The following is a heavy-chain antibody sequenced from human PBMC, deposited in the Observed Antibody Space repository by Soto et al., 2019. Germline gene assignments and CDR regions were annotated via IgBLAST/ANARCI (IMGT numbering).Heavy chain of an antibody. Sequence: EVQLLESGGGSVQPGGSLRLSCAASGFTFSTYAMSWVRQAPGKGLEWVSVISGSGGSTYYADSVKGRFTISRDNSKNTLYLQMSSLRAEDTAVYYCAKGRGSSWFRAFDIWGQGPMVTVSS. CDR1: GFTFSTYA. V-gene: IGHV3-23*01. J-gene: IGHJ3*02. D-gene: IGHD6-13*01. CDR3: AKGRGSSWFRAFDI. CDR2: ISGSGGST.